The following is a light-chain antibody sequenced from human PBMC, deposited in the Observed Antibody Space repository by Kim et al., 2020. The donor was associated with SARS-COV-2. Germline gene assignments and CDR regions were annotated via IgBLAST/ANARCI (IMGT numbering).Light chain of an antibody. CDR1: QDISNY. CDR2: DAS. J-gene: IGKJ2*01. Sequence: SASVGDIVTITCQANQDISNYLDWYQQKPGKAPKLLIYDASNLETGVPSRFSGSGFGTDFTFTISSLQPEDIATYYCQQYDNLPYTFGQGTKLEI. V-gene: IGKV1-33*01. CDR3: QQYDNLPYT.